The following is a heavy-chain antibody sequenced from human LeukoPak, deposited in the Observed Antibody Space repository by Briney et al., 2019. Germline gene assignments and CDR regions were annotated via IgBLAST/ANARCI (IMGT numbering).Heavy chain of an antibody. CDR3: ARADRSGSYYNGFQDY. CDR2: ISAYNGNT. V-gene: IGHV1-18*01. Sequence: ASVKVSCKASGYTFTSYGISWVRQAPGQGLEWMGWISAYNGNTNYAQKLQGRVTMTTDTSTSTAYMELRSLRSDDTAVYYCARADRSGSYYNGFQDYWGQGTLVTVSS. CDR1: GYTFTSYG. D-gene: IGHD3-10*01. J-gene: IGHJ4*02.